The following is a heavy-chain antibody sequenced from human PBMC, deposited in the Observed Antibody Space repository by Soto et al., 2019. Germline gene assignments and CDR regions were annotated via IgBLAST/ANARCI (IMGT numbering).Heavy chain of an antibody. V-gene: IGHV1-18*01. CDR1: GYTFTSYG. Sequence: ASVKVSCKASGYTFTSYGISWVRQAPGQGLEWMGWISAYNGNTNYAQKLQGRVTMTTDTSTSTAYMELRSLRSDVTSVYYCASGDYYDSSGYFDYWGQGTLVTVSS. J-gene: IGHJ4*02. D-gene: IGHD3-22*01. CDR3: ASGDYYDSSGYFDY. CDR2: ISAYNGNT.